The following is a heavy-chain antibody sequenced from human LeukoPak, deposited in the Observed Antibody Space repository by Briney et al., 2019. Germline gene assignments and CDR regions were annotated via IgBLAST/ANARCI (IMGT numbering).Heavy chain of an antibody. V-gene: IGHV4-38-2*01. J-gene: IGHJ4*02. D-gene: IGHD2-2*01. CDR3: ASSRRPEPAGY. Sequence: SETLSLTCAVSGYPISSGYYWGWIRQPPGKGLEWIGSIYHSGSTYYNPSLKSRVTISVDTSKNQFSPKLSSVTAADTAVYYCASSRRPEPAGYWGQGTLVTVSS. CDR1: GYPISSGYY. CDR2: IYHSGST.